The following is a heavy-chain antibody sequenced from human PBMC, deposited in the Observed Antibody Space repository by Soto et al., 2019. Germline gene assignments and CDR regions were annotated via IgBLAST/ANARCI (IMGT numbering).Heavy chain of an antibody. V-gene: IGHV3-30*18. CDR2: ISYDGSNK. Sequence: QVQLVESGGGVVQPGGSLRLSCAASGFIFSSFGIHWVRQAPGKGLEWVAAISYDGSNKYYVDSVKGRFTISRDNSKNTLYLQMNSLRAEDTAVYSCAKRHSTVDFDYWGQGTLVTVSS. D-gene: IGHD2-8*02. CDR1: GFIFSSFG. CDR3: AKRHSTVDFDY. J-gene: IGHJ4*02.